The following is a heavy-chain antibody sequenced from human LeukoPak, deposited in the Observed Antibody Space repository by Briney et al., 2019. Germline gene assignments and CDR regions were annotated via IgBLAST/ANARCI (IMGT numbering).Heavy chain of an antibody. D-gene: IGHD1-26*01. J-gene: IGHJ6*03. CDR3: ARDGNNYYDSYMDV. V-gene: IGHV3-48*03. Sequence: SVKGRFTISRDNAKNSPYLQMNSLRAEDTAVYYCARDGNNYYDSYMDVWGKGTTVTISS.